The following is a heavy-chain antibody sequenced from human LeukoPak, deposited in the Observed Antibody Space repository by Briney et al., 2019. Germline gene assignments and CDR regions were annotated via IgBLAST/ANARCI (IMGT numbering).Heavy chain of an antibody. D-gene: IGHD3-10*01. CDR3: ARDRDYYYMDV. Sequence: HSETLSLTCTVSGGSISSYYWSWIRQPPGKGLEWIGYIYYSGSTNYNPSLKSRVTISVDTSKNQFSLKLSSVTAADTAVYYCARDRDYYYMDVWGKGTTVTVSS. CDR2: IYYSGST. J-gene: IGHJ6*03. V-gene: IGHV4-59*01. CDR1: GGSISSYY.